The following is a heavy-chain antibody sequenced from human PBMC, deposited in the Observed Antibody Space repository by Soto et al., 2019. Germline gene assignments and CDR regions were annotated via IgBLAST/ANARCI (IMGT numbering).Heavy chain of an antibody. CDR1: GGSISSYY. CDR2: IYTSGST. V-gene: IGHV4-4*07. CDR3: ARERVPIAFDI. Sequence: SETLSLTCTVSGGSISSYYWSWIRQPAGKGLEWIGRIYTSGSTNFDPSLKSRVTMSIDTSKSQFSLNLSSVTAADTAVYCCARERVPIAFDIWGQGTMVTVSS. D-gene: IGHD3-3*01. J-gene: IGHJ3*02.